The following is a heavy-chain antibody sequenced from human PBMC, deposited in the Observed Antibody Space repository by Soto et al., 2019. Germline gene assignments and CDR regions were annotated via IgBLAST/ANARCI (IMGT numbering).Heavy chain of an antibody. J-gene: IGHJ4*02. CDR2: IIPIFGTP. CDR1: GGTFSSYG. V-gene: IGHV1-69*01. D-gene: IGHD3-16*01. Sequence: QVQLVQSGAEVQKPGSSVKVSCRAPGGTFSSYGISWVRQAPGQGLEWMGGIIPIFGTPNHAQKFQGRVTITADDSTSTAYMELSSLRSDDTAVYYCARVYDYFHYQIDYWGQGTLVTVSS. CDR3: ARVYDYFHYQIDY.